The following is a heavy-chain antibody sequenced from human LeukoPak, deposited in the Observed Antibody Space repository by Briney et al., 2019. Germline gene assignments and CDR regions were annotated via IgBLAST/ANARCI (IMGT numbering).Heavy chain of an antibody. CDR3: AKDWSITIFGVAFDY. J-gene: IGHJ4*02. CDR2: ISGSGGST. CDR1: GFTFSSYA. D-gene: IGHD3-3*01. Sequence: GGSLRLSCVASGFTFSSYAMSWVRQAPGKGLEWVSAISGSGGSTYYADSVKGRFTISRDNSKNTLYLQMNSLRAEDTAVYYCAKDWSITIFGVAFDYWGQGTLVTVSS. V-gene: IGHV3-23*01.